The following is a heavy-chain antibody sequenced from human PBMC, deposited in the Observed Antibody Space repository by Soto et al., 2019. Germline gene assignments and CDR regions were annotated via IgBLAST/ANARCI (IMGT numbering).Heavy chain of an antibody. Sequence: GSLRLSCAASGMYFSSYGMHWVRQAPGKGLEWVTAIWYDGSNKYYADSVRGRFTISRDNSKNTLYLQMNSLRAEDTAVYYCKRDGGWLQLRNHFDYWGQGTLVTVYS. V-gene: IGHV3-33*01. D-gene: IGHD5-12*01. CDR1: GMYFSSYG. CDR2: IWYDGSNK. J-gene: IGHJ4*02. CDR3: KRDGGWLQLRNHFDY.